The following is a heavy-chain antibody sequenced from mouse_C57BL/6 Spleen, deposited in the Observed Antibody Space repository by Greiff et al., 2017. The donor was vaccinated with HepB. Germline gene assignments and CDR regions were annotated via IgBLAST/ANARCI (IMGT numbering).Heavy chain of an antibody. CDR2: INPYNGDT. V-gene: IGHV1-20*01. J-gene: IGHJ1*03. CDR3: ARYYGSSYDWYFDV. D-gene: IGHD1-1*01. Sequence: VQLQQSGPELVKPGDSVKISCKASGYSFTGYFMNWVMQSHGKSLEWIGRINPYNGDTFYNQKFKGKATLTVDKSSSTAHMELRSLTSEDSAVYYCARYYGSSYDWYFDVWGTGTTVTVSS. CDR1: GYSFTGYF.